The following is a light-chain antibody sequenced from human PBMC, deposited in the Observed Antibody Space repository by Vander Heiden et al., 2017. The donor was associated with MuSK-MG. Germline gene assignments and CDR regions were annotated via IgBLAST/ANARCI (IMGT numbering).Light chain of an antibody. CDR2: DAS. J-gene: IGKJ3*01. Sequence: EIVLTQSPGTLSLSPGERATLSCRASQSVSSYLAWYQQKPGQAPRLLIHDASIRATDIPDRFSGSGSGTDFTLTISSLEPEDSAVYYCQQRSTWHAFGHGTKVDIQ. V-gene: IGKV3-11*01. CDR1: QSVSSY. CDR3: QQRSTWHA.